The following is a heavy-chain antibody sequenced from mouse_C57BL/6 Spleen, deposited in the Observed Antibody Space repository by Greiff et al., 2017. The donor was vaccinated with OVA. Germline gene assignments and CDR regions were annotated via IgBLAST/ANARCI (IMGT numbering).Heavy chain of an antibody. V-gene: IGHV1-81*01. D-gene: IGHD2-14*01. CDR1: GYTFTSYG. J-gene: IGHJ3*01. Sequence: VKLMESGAELARPGASVKLSCKASGYTFTSYGISWVKQRTGQGLEWIGEIYPRSGNTYYNEKFKGKATLTADKSSSTAYMELRSLTSEDSAVYFCARRRGTAWFAYWGQGTLVTVSA. CDR2: IYPRSGNT. CDR3: ARRRGTAWFAY.